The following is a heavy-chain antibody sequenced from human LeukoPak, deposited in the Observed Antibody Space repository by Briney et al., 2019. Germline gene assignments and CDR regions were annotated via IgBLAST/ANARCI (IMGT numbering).Heavy chain of an antibody. CDR3: AKDVFRVLDGMDV. V-gene: IGHV3-11*01. D-gene: IGHD2/OR15-2a*01. CDR1: GFTFSDYY. CDR2: ISSSGSTI. J-gene: IGHJ6*02. Sequence: PGGSLRLSCAASGFTFSDYYMSWIRQAPGKGLEWVSYISSSGSTIYYADSVKGRFTISRDNAKNSLYLQMNSLRAEDTAVYYCAKDVFRVLDGMDVWGQGTTVTVSS.